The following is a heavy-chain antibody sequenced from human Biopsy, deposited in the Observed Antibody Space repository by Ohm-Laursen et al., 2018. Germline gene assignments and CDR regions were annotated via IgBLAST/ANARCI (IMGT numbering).Heavy chain of an antibody. D-gene: IGHD6-13*01. Sequence: GTLSLTCPASGGSISNYYWSWIRQPAGKGLEWIGRIYSSGSTNYNPSLKSRVTMSVDTSKNQFSLILSSMTAADTAVYYCAREPRIAAVAYFDPWGQGTLVTVSS. CDR3: AREPRIAAVAYFDP. CDR1: GGSISNYY. CDR2: IYSSGST. J-gene: IGHJ5*02. V-gene: IGHV4-4*07.